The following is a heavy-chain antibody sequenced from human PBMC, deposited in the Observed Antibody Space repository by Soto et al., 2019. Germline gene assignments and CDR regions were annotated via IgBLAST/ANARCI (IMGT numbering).Heavy chain of an antibody. V-gene: IGHV3-66*04. Sequence: GVLRLSCAASGFTVSSNYMSWVRQAPGKGLEWVSVIYSGGSTYYADSVKGRFTISRDNSKNSLYLQMNSLRDDDTAVYYCARPSSGWENWFDPWGQGTLVTVSS. CDR2: IYSGGST. CDR1: GFTVSSNY. D-gene: IGHD6-19*01. CDR3: ARPSSGWENWFDP. J-gene: IGHJ5*02.